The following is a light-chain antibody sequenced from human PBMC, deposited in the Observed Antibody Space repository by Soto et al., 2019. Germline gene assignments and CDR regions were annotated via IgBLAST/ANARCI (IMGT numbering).Light chain of an antibody. CDR2: GAS. CDR3: QQYGNSPLLT. J-gene: IGKJ4*01. V-gene: IGKV3-20*01. Sequence: EIVLTQSPGTLSLSPGERATISCRASQSVSSSYLAWYQQRPGQAPRLLIYGASSRATGIPDRFSGSGSGTDFTLTISRLEPEDFAVYYCQQYGNSPLLTFGGGTKVEIK. CDR1: QSVSSSY.